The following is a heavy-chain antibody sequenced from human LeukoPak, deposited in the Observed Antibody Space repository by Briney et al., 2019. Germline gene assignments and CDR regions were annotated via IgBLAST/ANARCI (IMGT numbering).Heavy chain of an antibody. V-gene: IGHV4-34*01. Sequence: NPSETLSLTRAVYGGSFSGYYWSWIRQPPGKGLEWIGEINHSGSTNYNPSLKSRVTISVDTSKNQFSLKLSSVTAADTAVYYCARWLQFGFWVGEGVDAFDIWGQGTMVTVSS. CDR2: INHSGST. D-gene: IGHD5-24*01. J-gene: IGHJ3*02. CDR1: GGSFSGYY. CDR3: ARWLQFGFWVGEGVDAFDI.